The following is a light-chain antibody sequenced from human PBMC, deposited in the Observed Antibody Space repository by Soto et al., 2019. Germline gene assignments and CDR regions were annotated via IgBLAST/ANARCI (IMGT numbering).Light chain of an antibody. CDR1: SSNIGSNT. CDR2: SNN. V-gene: IGLV1-44*01. J-gene: IGLJ2*01. CDR3: TAWDDSLNVVV. Sequence: QLVLTQPPSASGTPGQRVTISCSGGSSNIGSNTVNWYQQLPGTAPKLLIYSNNQRPAGVPDRLSGSKSGTSASLAISGLQSEDEADYYCTAWDDSLNVVVFGGGTKLTVL.